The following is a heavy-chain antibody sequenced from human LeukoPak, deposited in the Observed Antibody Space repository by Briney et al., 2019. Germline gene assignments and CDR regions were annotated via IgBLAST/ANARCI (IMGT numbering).Heavy chain of an antibody. CDR2: ISSSGNSI. CDR1: GFTFSAYY. V-gene: IGHV3-11*01. Sequence: PGGSLRLSCTASGFTFSAYYMTWIRQAPGKGLEWVSYISSSGNSIYYADSVKGRFTISRDNAKNSLYLQLNSLTAEDTAVYYCARVGLAYCGGDVWGQGTTVTVSS. J-gene: IGHJ6*02. CDR3: ARVGLAYCGGDV. D-gene: IGHD2-21*01.